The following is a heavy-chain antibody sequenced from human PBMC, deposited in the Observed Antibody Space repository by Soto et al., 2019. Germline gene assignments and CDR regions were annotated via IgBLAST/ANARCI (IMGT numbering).Heavy chain of an antibody. V-gene: IGHV3-23*01. J-gene: IGHJ4*02. D-gene: IGHD3-3*01. CDR3: AKDRQPDGIWSIDY. CDR1: GFTLSTYS. Sequence: EVQLLESGGHLVQPGGSLRLSCAASGFTLSTYSMTWVRQAPGKGLEWVSSIVASNSRTDYADSVKGRFTISRDNSQNMLFLQMNSLRAEDTAVYYRAKDRQPDGIWSIDYWGQGTLVTVSS. CDR2: IVASNSRT.